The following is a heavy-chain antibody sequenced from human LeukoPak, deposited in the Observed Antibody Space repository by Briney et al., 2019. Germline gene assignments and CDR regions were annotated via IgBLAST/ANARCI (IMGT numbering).Heavy chain of an antibody. D-gene: IGHD1-26*01. CDR2: ISSSSSYI. Sequence: SGGSLRLSCAASGFTFSSYSMNWVRQAPGKGLEWVSSISSSSSYIYYADSVKGRFTISRDNAKNSLYLQMNSLRAEDTAVYYCARGEMGATNYWGQGTLVTVSS. CDR1: GFTFSSYS. V-gene: IGHV3-21*01. J-gene: IGHJ4*02. CDR3: ARGEMGATNY.